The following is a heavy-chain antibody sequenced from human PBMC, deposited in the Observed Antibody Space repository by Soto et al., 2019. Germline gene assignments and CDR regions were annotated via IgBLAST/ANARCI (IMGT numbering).Heavy chain of an antibody. J-gene: IGHJ4*02. CDR2: ISYDGSNK. CDR3: AREWFYGGKGPNFDY. Sequence: QVQLVESGGGVVQPGRSLRLSCAASGFTFSSYAMHWVRQAPGKGLEWVAVISYDGSNKYYADSVKGRFTISRDNSKNTLYLQMNSLRAEDTAVYYCAREWFYGGKGPNFDYWGQGTLVTVSS. V-gene: IGHV3-30-3*01. D-gene: IGHD4-17*01. CDR1: GFTFSSYA.